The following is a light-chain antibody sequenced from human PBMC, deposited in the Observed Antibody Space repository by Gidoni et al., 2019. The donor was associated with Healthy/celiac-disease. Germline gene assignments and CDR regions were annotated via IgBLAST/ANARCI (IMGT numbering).Light chain of an antibody. CDR3: QQRSNWSYT. CDR1: QSVSSY. V-gene: IGKV3-11*01. CDR2: DAS. J-gene: IGKJ2*01. Sequence: EIVLTQSPATLSLSPGERATLSCRASQSVSSYLAWYQQKPGQAPRLLIYDASNRATGIPARFSGSGSGTDVTLTISSLEPEDFAVYYCQQRSNWSYTFXQXTKLEIK.